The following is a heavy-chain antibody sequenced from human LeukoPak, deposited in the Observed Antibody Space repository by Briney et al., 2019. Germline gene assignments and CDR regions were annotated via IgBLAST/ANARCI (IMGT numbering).Heavy chain of an antibody. V-gene: IGHV1-69*06. CDR2: IIPIFGTA. CDR3: ASAGAAMVTN. CDR1: GGTLSSYA. J-gene: IGHJ4*02. D-gene: IGHD5-18*01. Sequence: GASVKVSCKASGGTLSSYAISWVRQAPGQGLEWMGRIIPIFGTANYAQKFQGRVTITADKSTSTAYMELSSLRSEDTAVYYCASAGAAMVTNWGQGTLVTVSS.